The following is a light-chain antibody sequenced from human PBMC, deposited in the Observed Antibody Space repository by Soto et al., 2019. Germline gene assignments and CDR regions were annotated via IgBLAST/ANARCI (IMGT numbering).Light chain of an antibody. Sequence: DIVMTQSPLSLSVTPGEAASISCRCRQSLLHSNGNSYLDCYLQRPGQSPQLLISLASNRASGVTDRFRGSGSGTDFTLHISRVEAQDVGVYYCKQARQRSFTFGPGTKVDL. J-gene: IGKJ3*01. V-gene: IGKV2-28*01. CDR2: LAS. CDR3: KQARQRSFT. CDR1: QSLLHSNGNSY.